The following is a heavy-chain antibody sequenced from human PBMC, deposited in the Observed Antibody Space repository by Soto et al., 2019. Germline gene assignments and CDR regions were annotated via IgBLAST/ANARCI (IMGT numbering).Heavy chain of an antibody. CDR3: ARGEIGNGYGMDV. Sequence: SETLSLTCGVSGDSITTYKWWTWVRQTPGKGLEWIGRIYPSGSTNYSPSLKSRVTMSVDTSKNQLSLKLSSVTDADTAVYYCARGEIGNGYGMDVWGQGTTVTVSS. CDR2: IYPSGST. J-gene: IGHJ6*02. V-gene: IGHV4-4*02. CDR1: GDSITTYKW. D-gene: IGHD2-8*01.